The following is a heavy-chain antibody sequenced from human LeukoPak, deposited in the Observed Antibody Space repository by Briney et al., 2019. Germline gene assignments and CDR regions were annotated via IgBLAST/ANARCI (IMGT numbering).Heavy chain of an antibody. D-gene: IGHD3-16*01. CDR2: INPSGGST. Sequence: GGSLRLSCAASGFIFTDSYLSWIRQAPGQGLEWMGIINPSGGSTSYAQKFQGRVTMTRDTSTSTVYMELSSLRSEDTAVYYCASPGEKDYYFDYWGQGTLVTVSS. CDR3: ASPGEKDYYFDY. CDR1: GFIFTDSY. J-gene: IGHJ4*02. V-gene: IGHV1-46*01.